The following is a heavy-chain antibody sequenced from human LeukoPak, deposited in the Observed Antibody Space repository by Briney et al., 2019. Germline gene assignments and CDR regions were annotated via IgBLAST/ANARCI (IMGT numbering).Heavy chain of an antibody. J-gene: IGHJ4*02. Sequence: GGSLRLSCAASGFTFSSYGMHWVRQAPGKGLEWVAFIRYDGSNKYYADSVKGRFTISRDNSKNTLYLQMNSLRAEDTAVYYCAKDWHYYDSSGYYYIDYWGQGTLVTVSS. CDR1: GFTFSSYG. CDR2: IRYDGSNK. D-gene: IGHD3-22*01. V-gene: IGHV3-30*02. CDR3: AKDWHYYDSSGYYYIDY.